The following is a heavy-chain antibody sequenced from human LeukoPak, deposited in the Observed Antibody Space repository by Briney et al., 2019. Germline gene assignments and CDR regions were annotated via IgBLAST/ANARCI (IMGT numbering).Heavy chain of an antibody. CDR1: GFTFSSYA. CDR3: PLPTLGY. CDR2: ISTNGGRI. J-gene: IGHJ4*02. D-gene: IGHD2-15*01. V-gene: IGHV3-64D*08. Sequence: GGSLRLSCSASGFTFSSYAMHWVRQAPVKELQYVSGISTNGGRIYYADSVKDRFTISRDNSKNTLYLEMTSLRFEDTAVYYCPLPTLGYWGQGTLVTVSS.